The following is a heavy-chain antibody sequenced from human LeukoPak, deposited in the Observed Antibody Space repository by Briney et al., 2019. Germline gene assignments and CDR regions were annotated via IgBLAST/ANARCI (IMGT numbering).Heavy chain of an antibody. CDR3: ARVGSSGPGDVDY. CDR1: GGSISSGGYS. V-gene: IGHV4-30-2*01. J-gene: IGHJ4*02. CDR2: IYHSGST. D-gene: IGHD3-22*01. Sequence: SETLSLTCAVSGGSISSGGYSWSWIRQPPGKGLEWIGYIYHSGSTYYNPSLKSRVTISVDRSKNRFSLKLSSVTAADTAVYYCARVGSSGPGDVDYWGQGTLVTVSS.